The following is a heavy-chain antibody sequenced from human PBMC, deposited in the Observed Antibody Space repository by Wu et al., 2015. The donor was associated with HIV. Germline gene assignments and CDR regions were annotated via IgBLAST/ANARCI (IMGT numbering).Heavy chain of an antibody. CDR2: INPDIGDT. V-gene: IGHV1-2*02. D-gene: IGHD1-1*01. CDR1: GYIFTGHY. CDR3: AKLATTGTRYYYYNGMDV. J-gene: IGHJ6*02. Sequence: QVQLVQSGAEMKKPGASVKVSCKASGYIFTGHYMNWVRQAPGQRLEWMGWINPDIGDTNYAPQFQGRVTMTSDSSINTAYMELRSLTFDDMAVYYCAKLATTGTRYYYYNGMDVWGQGTAITVSS.